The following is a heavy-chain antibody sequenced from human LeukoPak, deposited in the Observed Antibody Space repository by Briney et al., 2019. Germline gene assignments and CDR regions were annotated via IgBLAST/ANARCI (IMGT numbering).Heavy chain of an antibody. CDR1: GYTFTSYD. V-gene: IGHV1-8*01. CDR2: MNPNSGNT. Sequence: ASVKVSCKASGYTFTSYDINWVRQATGQGLEWMGWMNPNSGNTGYAQKFQGRVTMTRNTSISTAYMELSSLRSEDAAVYYCARTKLDIVVVVAAKIDAFDIWGQGTMVTVSS. D-gene: IGHD2-15*01. CDR3: ARTKLDIVVVVAAKIDAFDI. J-gene: IGHJ3*02.